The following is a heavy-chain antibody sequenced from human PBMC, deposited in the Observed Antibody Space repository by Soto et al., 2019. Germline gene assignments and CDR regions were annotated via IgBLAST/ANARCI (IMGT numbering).Heavy chain of an antibody. CDR1: GGSVNSGTDY. Sequence: SETLSLTCTVSGGSVNSGTDYWSWIRQPPGKGLEWIGTVYSNGNTYYNPSLKSRLAISVDTSKNQFSLSLISVTAADTAVYFRASLTNGRPGDSWGQGTLVTVSS. J-gene: IGHJ4*02. V-gene: IGHV4-39*01. CDR2: VYSNGNT. CDR3: ASLTNGRPGDS. D-gene: IGHD2-8*01.